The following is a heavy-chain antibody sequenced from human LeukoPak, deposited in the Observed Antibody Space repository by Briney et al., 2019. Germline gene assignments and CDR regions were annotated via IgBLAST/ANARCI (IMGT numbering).Heavy chain of an antibody. D-gene: IGHD3-10*01. J-gene: IGHJ4*02. CDR2: IYTGGDT. V-gene: IGHV3-66*01. CDR3: TKGLWAGVSAARD. CDR1: GFTVSSNY. Sequence: GGSLRLSCAASGFTVSSNYMSWVRQAPGKGLEWVSGIYTGGDTYYADSVKDRSTISRDNSKNTLYLQMNSLRAEDTAVYYCTKGLWAGVSAARDWGQGTLVTVSS.